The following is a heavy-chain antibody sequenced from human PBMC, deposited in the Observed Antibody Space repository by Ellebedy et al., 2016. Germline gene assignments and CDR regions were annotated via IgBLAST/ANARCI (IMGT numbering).Heavy chain of an antibody. J-gene: IGHJ5*02. CDR3: ARQGGNYQLENWFNP. CDR1: GGSISSYY. V-gene: IGHV4-59*08. Sequence: SETLSLXXTVSGGSISSYYWSWIRQPPGKGLEWIGDIYYSGSTNYNPSLKSRVTISVDTSKNQFSLKLSSVTAADTAVYYCARQGGNYQLENWFNPWGQGTLVTVSS. D-gene: IGHD4-11*01. CDR2: IYYSGST.